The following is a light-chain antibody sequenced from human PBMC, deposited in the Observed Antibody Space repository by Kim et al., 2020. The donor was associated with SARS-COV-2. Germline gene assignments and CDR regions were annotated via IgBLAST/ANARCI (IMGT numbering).Light chain of an antibody. CDR2: GAS. Sequence: SPGVRATLSCRGSQSVSSSYFAWYQQKPGQTPRLLIYGASSRGTGMPDTFSGSGSGTNFTLTISSLVPDDFAVYYCQQYGSSPWTFGQGTKVDIK. CDR3: QQYGSSPWT. CDR1: QSVSSSY. J-gene: IGKJ1*01. V-gene: IGKV3-20*01.